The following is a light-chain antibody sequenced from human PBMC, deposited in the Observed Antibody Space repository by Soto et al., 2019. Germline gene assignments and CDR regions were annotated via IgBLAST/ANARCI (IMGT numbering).Light chain of an antibody. CDR2: GAF. CDR1: QSVSYN. Sequence: EIVMTQSPATLSVSPGERATLSCRACQSVSYNLAWYQQKPGQGPRLLIYGAFTRATGIPARFSGSGSGTEFTLTISSLQSEDFAVYYCQHYKNWPPLTFGGGTKVEIK. J-gene: IGKJ4*01. CDR3: QHYKNWPPLT. V-gene: IGKV3-15*01.